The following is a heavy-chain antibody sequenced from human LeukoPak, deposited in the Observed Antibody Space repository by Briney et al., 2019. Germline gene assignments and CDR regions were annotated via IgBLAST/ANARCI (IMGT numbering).Heavy chain of an antibody. CDR1: GGSVSVYY. CDR2: SNHCGRT. J-gene: IGHJ6*03. V-gene: IGHV4-34*01. D-gene: IGHD3-10*01. CDR3: ARGGVYGPGSYYSGYYYMDV. Sequence: SETLSLTCAVYGGSVSVYYWSWIRQPPGKGREWMGESNHCGRTNYNRCFKGRVPISVATSKHQYPLKLSSVTAADTAVYYCARGGVYGPGSYYSGYYYMDVWGKGTTVTVSS.